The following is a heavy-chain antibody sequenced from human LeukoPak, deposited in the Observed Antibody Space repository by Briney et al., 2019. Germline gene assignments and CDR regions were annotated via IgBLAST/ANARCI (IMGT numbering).Heavy chain of an antibody. CDR1: GFTFSNYA. Sequence: GGSLRLSCAASGFTFSNYAMSWVRQAPGKGLEWVSAISGSGGSTYYADSVKGRFTISRDNSKNTYLQMNSLRAEDTAVYYCANRGSSAAFDIWGQGTMVTVSS. CDR2: ISGSGGST. D-gene: IGHD3-16*01. CDR3: ANRGSSAAFDI. V-gene: IGHV3-23*01. J-gene: IGHJ3*02.